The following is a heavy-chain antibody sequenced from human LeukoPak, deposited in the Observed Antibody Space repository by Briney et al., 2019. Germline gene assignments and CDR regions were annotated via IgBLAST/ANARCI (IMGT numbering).Heavy chain of an antibody. CDR2: ISGSGGST. CDR1: GFTFSSYA. D-gene: IGHD4-17*01. V-gene: IGHV3-23*01. Sequence: GGSLRLSRAASGFTFSSYAMSWVRQAPGKGLEWVSAISGSGGSTYYADSVKGRFTISRDNSKNTLYLQMNSLRAEDTAVYYCAKELHYGDYGRHYYGMDVWGQGTTVTVSS. CDR3: AKELHYGDYGRHYYGMDV. J-gene: IGHJ6*02.